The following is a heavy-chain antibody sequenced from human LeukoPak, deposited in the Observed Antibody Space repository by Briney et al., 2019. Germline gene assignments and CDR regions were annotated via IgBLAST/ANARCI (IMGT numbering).Heavy chain of an antibody. J-gene: IGHJ6*02. CDR3: ASQSISTPFDYYYYGMDV. Sequence: ASVKVSCKASGYTFTSYDINWVRQATGQGLEWMGWMNPNSGNTGYAQKFQGRVTMTRNTSICTAYMELSSLRSEDTAVYYCASQSISTPFDYYYYGMDVWGQGTPVTVSS. V-gene: IGHV1-8*01. CDR1: GYTFTSYD. CDR2: MNPNSGNT. D-gene: IGHD3-3*02.